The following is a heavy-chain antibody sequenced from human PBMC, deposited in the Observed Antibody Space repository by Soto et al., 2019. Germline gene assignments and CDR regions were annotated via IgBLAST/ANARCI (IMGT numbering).Heavy chain of an antibody. D-gene: IGHD3-10*01. CDR3: ARGGQSLWTMVRGVPNWFDP. Sequence: QVQLQQWGAGLLKPSETLSLTCAVYGGSFSGYYWSWIRQPPGKGLEWIGEINHSGSTNYNPSLKSRFTISVDTSKNQFSLKLSSVTAADTAVYYCARGGQSLWTMVRGVPNWFDPWGQGTLVTVSS. CDR2: INHSGST. CDR1: GGSFSGYY. J-gene: IGHJ5*02. V-gene: IGHV4-34*01.